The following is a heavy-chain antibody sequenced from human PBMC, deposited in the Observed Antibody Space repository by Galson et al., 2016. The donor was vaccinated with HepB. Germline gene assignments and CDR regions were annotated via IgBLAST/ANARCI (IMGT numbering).Heavy chain of an antibody. V-gene: IGHV3-30*18. D-gene: IGHD3-9*01. J-gene: IGHJ4*02. CDR3: AKPETRPYDILTGYSHFDY. CDR2: TSYDGSNE. Sequence: SLRLSCAASGFTFSRSDMYWVRQAPGKGLEWVAVTSYDGSNEYYADSVKGRCTISRDNSKNTLYLQMNSLRAEDTAVYYCAKPETRPYDILTGYSHFDYWGQGTLVTDSS. CDR1: GFTFSRSD.